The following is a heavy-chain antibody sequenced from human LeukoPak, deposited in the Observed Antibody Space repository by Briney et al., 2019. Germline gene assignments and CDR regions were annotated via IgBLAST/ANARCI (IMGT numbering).Heavy chain of an antibody. Sequence: KPSETLSLTCTVSGVSISSGTYYWGWIRQPPGKGLEWIGSIHYSGYTYYNPSLKSRVTISVDKSKNQFSLKLSSVTAADTAVYYCARDFYGSGSYYSHWGQGTLVTVSS. D-gene: IGHD3-10*01. CDR3: ARDFYGSGSYYSH. CDR1: GVSISSGTYY. J-gene: IGHJ4*02. V-gene: IGHV4-39*07. CDR2: IHYSGYT.